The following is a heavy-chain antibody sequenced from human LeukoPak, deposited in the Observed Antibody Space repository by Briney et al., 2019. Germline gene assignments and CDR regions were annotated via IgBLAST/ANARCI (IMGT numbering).Heavy chain of an antibody. CDR2: IGTAGDT. CDR3: ARGNHADLPYRGGDCFISPHFDY. Sequence: GGSLRLSCAASGFTFSSYDMHWVRQATGKGLEWVSAIGTAGDTYYPGSVKGRFTISRENAKNSLYLQMNSLRAGDTAVYYCARGNHADLPYRGGDCFISPHFDYWGQGTLVTVSS. CDR1: GFTFSSYD. V-gene: IGHV3-13*01. D-gene: IGHD2-21*02. J-gene: IGHJ4*02.